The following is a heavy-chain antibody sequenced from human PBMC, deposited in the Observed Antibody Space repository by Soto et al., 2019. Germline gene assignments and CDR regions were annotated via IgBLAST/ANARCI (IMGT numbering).Heavy chain of an antibody. CDR1: GYTFSSYA. Sequence: APVKASCKAPGYTFSSYAIHWVRQAPGHMLEWMGWINTGNGNTKYSQKIRAGVTIIMDTSATTAYIELSSLRSEDTAAYHCGRDRVSRSYRRYGTDGWQRGTTVTASS. J-gene: IGHJ6*01. CDR3: GRDRVSRSYRRYGTDG. V-gene: IGHV1-3*04. CDR2: INTGNGNT. D-gene: IGHD6-13*01.